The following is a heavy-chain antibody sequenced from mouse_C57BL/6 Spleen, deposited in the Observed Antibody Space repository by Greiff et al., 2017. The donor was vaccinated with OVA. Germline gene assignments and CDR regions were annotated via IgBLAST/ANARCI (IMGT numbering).Heavy chain of an antibody. CDR3: ATGYDYTSDY. J-gene: IGHJ2*01. CDR1: GYTFTDYY. V-gene: IGHV1-19*01. Sequence: VQLQQSGPVLVKPGASVKMSCKASGYTFTDYYMNWVKQSHGKSLEWIGVINPYNGGTSYNQKFKGKATLTVDKSSSTAYMELNSLTSEDSAVYYCATGYDYTSDYWGQGTTLTVSS. CDR2: INPYNGGT. D-gene: IGHD2-4*01.